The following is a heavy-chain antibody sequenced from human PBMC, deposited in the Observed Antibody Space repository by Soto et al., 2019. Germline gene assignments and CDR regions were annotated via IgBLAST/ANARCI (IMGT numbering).Heavy chain of an antibody. J-gene: IGHJ4*02. CDR3: ARRGSSSWYGY. D-gene: IGHD6-13*01. CDR2: IYYSGST. V-gene: IGHV4-39*01. CDR1: GGSISSSSYY. Sequence: QLQLQESGPGLVKPSETLSLTCTVSGGSISSSSYYWGWIRQPPGKGLEWIGSIYYSGSTYYNPYLKSRVAIHVDTSKTKISLKLSSVTAADTAGYYCARRGSSSWYGYWGQGTLVTVSS.